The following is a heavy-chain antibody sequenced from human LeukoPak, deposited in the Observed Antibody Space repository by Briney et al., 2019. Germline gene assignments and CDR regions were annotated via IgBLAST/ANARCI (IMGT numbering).Heavy chain of an antibody. V-gene: IGHV5-51*01. CDR3: ARAGSYFAEYFQH. J-gene: IGHJ1*01. D-gene: IGHD1-26*01. CDR1: GYSFTSYW. CDR2: IYPGDSDT. Sequence: GESLKISCKGSGYSFTSYWIGWVRQMPGKGPEWMGIIYPGDSDTRYSPSFQGQVTISADKSISTAYLQWSSLKASDTAMYYCARAGSYFAEYFQHWGQGTLVTVSS.